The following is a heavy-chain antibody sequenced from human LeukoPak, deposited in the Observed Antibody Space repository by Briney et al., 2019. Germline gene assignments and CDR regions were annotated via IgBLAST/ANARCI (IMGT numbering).Heavy chain of an antibody. J-gene: IGHJ4*02. CDR2: ISAYNDNT. D-gene: IGHD6-13*01. Sequence: GSVKVSCKASGYTFTSYGISWVRQAPGQGLEWMGWISAYNDNTDYAQKLQGRVTMTTDTSTRTAYMGLRSLRSDDTAVYYCATGYSTDFDYWGQGTLVTVSS. CDR1: GYTFTSYG. V-gene: IGHV1-18*01. CDR3: ATGYSTDFDY.